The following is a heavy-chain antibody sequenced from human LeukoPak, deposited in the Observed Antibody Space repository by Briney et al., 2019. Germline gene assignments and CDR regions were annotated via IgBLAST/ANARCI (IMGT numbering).Heavy chain of an antibody. V-gene: IGHV1-18*01. J-gene: IGHJ4*02. CDR3: ARGPMTTVTTESDY. D-gene: IGHD4-17*01. Sequence: ASVKVSYKASGYTFTSYGISWVRQAPGQGLEWMGWISAYNGNTNYAQKLQGRVTMTTDTSTSTAYMGLRSLRSDDTAVYYCARGPMTTVTTESDYWGQGTLVTVSS. CDR2: ISAYNGNT. CDR1: GYTFTSYG.